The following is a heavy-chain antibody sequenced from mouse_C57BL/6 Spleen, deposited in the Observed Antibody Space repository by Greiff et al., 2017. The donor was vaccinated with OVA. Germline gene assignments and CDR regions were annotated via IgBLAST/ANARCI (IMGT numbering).Heavy chain of an antibody. V-gene: IGHV7-3*01. Sequence: EVKLVESGGGLVQPGGSLSLSCAASGFTFTDYYMSWVRQPPGKALEWLGFIRNKANGYTTEYSASVKGRFTISRDNSQSILYLQMNALRAEDSATYYCARYAGGPYFDYWGQGTTLTVSS. CDR3: ARYAGGPYFDY. J-gene: IGHJ2*01. CDR2: IRNKANGYTT. CDR1: GFTFTDYY.